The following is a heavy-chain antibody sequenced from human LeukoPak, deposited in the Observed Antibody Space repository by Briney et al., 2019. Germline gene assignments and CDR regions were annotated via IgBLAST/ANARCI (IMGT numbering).Heavy chain of an antibody. CDR3: ARDWELLAVLDY. CDR2: INPNSGGT. V-gene: IGHV1-2*02. J-gene: IGHJ4*02. CDR1: GYTFTGYY. D-gene: IGHD1-26*01. Sequence: ASVKVSCKASGYTFTGYYMHWVRQAPGQGLEGMGWINPNSGGTNYAQKFQGRVTMTRDTSISTAYMELSRLRSDDTAVYYCARDWELLAVLDYWGQGTLVAVSS.